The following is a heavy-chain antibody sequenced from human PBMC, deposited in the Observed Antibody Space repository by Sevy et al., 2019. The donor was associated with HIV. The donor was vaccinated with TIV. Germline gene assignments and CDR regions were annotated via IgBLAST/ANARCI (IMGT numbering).Heavy chain of an antibody. J-gene: IGHJ6*02. Sequence: GGSLRLSCAASGFTFSSYDMHWVRQATGKGLEWVSAIGTAGDTYYPGSVKGRFTISRENAKNSLYLKMNSLRAGDTAVYYCARDEGLAGMDVWGQGTTVTVSS. CDR1: GFTFSSYD. V-gene: IGHV3-13*01. D-gene: IGHD5-12*01. CDR3: ARDEGLAGMDV. CDR2: IGTAGDT.